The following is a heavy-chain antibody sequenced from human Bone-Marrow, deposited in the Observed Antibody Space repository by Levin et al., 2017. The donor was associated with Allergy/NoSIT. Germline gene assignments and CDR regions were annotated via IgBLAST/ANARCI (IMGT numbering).Heavy chain of an antibody. CDR2: IYYSGST. J-gene: IGHJ5*02. D-gene: IGHD6-13*01. CDR1: GDSIRSYY. CDR3: ARHRAAAATLMP. V-gene: IGHV4-59*08. Sequence: SETLSLICTVSGDSIRSYYWSWIRQSPGKGLEWIGHIYYSGSTTYNPSLKSRVTISVDTSKNLVALKLTSVTGADTAFYYCARHRAAAATLMPWGQGTLVNVSS.